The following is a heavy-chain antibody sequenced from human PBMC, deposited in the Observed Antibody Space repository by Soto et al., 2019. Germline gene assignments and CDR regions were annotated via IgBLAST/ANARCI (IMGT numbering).Heavy chain of an antibody. CDR3: ARDPSGWYYFDY. D-gene: IGHD6-19*01. CDR2: ISSSGGTI. CDR1: GFTFSDYY. J-gene: IGHJ4*02. V-gene: IGHV3-11*01. Sequence: QVQLVESGGGLVKTGGSLRRSCAASGFTFSDYYMSWIRQAPGKGLEWVSYISSSGGTIYYADSVKGRFTISRDNAKNSLYLQVNSLRAEDTVVYYCARDPSGWYYFDYWGQGTLVTVSS.